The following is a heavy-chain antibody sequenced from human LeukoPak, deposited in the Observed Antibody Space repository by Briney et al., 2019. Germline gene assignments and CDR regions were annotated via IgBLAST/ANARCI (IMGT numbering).Heavy chain of an antibody. D-gene: IGHD6-13*01. CDR3: ARAISGSFRTSYYFDY. CDR1: GYFIGSGYY. J-gene: IGHJ4*02. V-gene: IGHV4-38-2*02. Sequence: SETLSLTCTVSGYFIGSGYYWGWIRQPPGKGLEWSGSIYHTGSTDYNPSLKSRVTVSVDTSKNQFSLKLTSVTAADTAVYYCARAISGSFRTSYYFDYWGQGTLVTVSS. CDR2: IYHTGST.